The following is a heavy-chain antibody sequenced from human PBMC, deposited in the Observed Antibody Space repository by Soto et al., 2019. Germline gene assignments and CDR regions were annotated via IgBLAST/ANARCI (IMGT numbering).Heavy chain of an antibody. V-gene: IGHV3-33*01. J-gene: IGHJ6*02. CDR3: TRGNYGSGSNYYYGLDV. D-gene: IGHD3-10*01. CDR2: IWFDGSNK. CDR1: GFSFSRYG. Sequence: QVQLVESGGGVVQPGRSLRLSCAASGFSFSRYGMHWVRQAPGKGLEWVDVIWFDGSNKYYADSVKGRFTISRDNPKNTLYLQMNSLRAEDTAVYYCTRGNYGSGSNYYYGLDVWGQGTTVTVTS.